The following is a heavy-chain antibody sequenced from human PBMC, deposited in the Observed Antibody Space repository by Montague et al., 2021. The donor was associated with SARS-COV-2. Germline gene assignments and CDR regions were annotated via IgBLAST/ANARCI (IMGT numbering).Heavy chain of an antibody. CDR1: GGSVSSGGYY. D-gene: IGHD6-13*01. J-gene: IGHJ4*02. V-gene: IGHV4-61*08. Sequence: SETLSLTCTVSGGSVSSGGYYWSWIRQPPGKGLEWFGYIYYSGXTXYXXXXKXRVTISLDTSKNQFSLKLTSVTAADTAVYYCARVSLAAAATRSDYWGQGTLVTASS. CDR3: ARVSLAAAATRSDY. CDR2: IYYSGXT.